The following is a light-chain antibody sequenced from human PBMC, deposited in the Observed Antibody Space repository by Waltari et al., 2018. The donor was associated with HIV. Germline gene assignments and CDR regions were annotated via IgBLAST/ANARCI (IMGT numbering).Light chain of an antibody. V-gene: IGLV2-14*03. CDR1: SSDIGGYNY. CDR2: DAS. J-gene: IGLJ2*01. Sequence: QSALTQPASVSGSPGQSITISCTGTSSDIGGYNYVSWYQQHPGNAPHLMIFDASNRPSGISNRFSGSKSGNTASLTISGLQADDEAHYFCSSFSITSTLVVFGGGTKLTVL. CDR3: SSFSITSTLVV.